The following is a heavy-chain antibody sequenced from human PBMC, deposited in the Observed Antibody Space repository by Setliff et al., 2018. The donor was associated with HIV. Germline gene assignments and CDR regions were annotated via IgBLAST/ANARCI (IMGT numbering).Heavy chain of an antibody. Sequence: PGGSLRLSCAASGFTFSNYWISWVRQAPGKGLEWVANINQDGSEKYYLDSVKGRFTISRDNAKNSLYLQRNSLRADDTAVYYCARVSGTGVGATGPGDWGQGTPVTVSS. CDR1: GFTFSNYW. V-gene: IGHV3-7*01. CDR2: INQDGSEK. D-gene: IGHD1-26*01. J-gene: IGHJ4*02. CDR3: ARVSGTGVGATGPGD.